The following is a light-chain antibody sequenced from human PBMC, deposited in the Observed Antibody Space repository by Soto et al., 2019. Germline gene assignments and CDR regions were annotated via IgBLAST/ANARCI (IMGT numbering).Light chain of an antibody. V-gene: IGLV8-61*01. CDR1: SSSVSPSHY. CDR2: STN. Sequence: QAVVTQEPSFSVSPGGTVTVTCGLSSSSVSPSHYTSWYKQTPGQAPRTLIYSTNTRSSGVPDRLSGSILGNKAALTITGAQAEDECDYYCVLYMGSGIWVFGGGTKLTVL. CDR3: VLYMGSGIWV. J-gene: IGLJ3*02.